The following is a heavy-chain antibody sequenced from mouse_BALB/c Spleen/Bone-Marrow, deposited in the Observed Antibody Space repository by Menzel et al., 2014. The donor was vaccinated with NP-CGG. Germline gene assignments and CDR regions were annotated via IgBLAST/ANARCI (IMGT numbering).Heavy chain of an antibody. Sequence: VKLMESGPELVKPGASVRISCKASGYTFTSYFLHWVKQRPGQGPEWIGWIYPGNVNTKYNEKFKGKAALTADKSSSTAYMQLSSLTSEASAVYFCARWVVGRDYAMDYWGQGTSVTVSS. D-gene: IGHD1-1*01. CDR2: IYPGNVNT. J-gene: IGHJ4*01. V-gene: IGHV1S56*01. CDR3: ARWVVGRDYAMDY. CDR1: GYTFTSYF.